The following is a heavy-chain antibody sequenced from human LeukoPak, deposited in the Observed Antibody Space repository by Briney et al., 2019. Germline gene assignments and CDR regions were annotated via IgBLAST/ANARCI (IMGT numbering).Heavy chain of an antibody. V-gene: IGHV4-4*02. CDR2: IHHSGST. Sequence: PSGTLSLTCTVSGGSITSIDWWSWARQPPGKGLEWIGEIHHSGSTNYIPSLKSRLTMSIDKSKNQFSLKLSSVTAADTAVYYCASWGIAVAGLGWPDYWGQGTLVTVSS. D-gene: IGHD6-19*01. CDR1: GGSITSIDW. CDR3: ASWGIAVAGLGWPDY. J-gene: IGHJ4*02.